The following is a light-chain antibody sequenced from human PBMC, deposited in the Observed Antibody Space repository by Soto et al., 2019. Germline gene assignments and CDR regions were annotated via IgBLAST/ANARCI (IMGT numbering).Light chain of an antibody. CDR2: DAS. CDR1: QDIRKD. J-gene: IGKJ3*01. Sequence: EIQMTQSPSSLSASVGDRVTITCRASQDIRKDLGWFQQKPGKAPERLIYDASSVQSGVPSRFSGTGSGTEFPLTISSLQPEDFATYYCLQHSSYPFTFGPGTKVDIK. V-gene: IGKV1-17*01. CDR3: LQHSSYPFT.